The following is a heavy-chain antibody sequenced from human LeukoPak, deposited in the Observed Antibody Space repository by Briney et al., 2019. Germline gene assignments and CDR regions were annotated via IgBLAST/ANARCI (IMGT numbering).Heavy chain of an antibody. Sequence: SGTLSLTCAVSGGSISSSNWWSWVRRPPGKGLEWIGEIYHSGSTNYNPSLKSRVTISVDKSKNQFSLKLSSVTAADTAVYYCARGGGGYDYYYYGMDVWGKGTTVTVSS. CDR2: IYHSGST. CDR1: GGSISSSNW. V-gene: IGHV4-4*02. J-gene: IGHJ6*04. D-gene: IGHD5-12*01. CDR3: ARGGGGYDYYYYGMDV.